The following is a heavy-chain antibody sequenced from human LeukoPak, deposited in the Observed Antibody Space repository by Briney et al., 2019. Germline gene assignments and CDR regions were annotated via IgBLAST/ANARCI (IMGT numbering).Heavy chain of an antibody. D-gene: IGHD3-10*01. CDR1: GYTFTIYY. J-gene: IGHJ3*02. Sequence: ASVKVSFKASGYTFTIYYMHWVRQAPGQGLEWMGIINPSGGSTSYAQKFQGRVTMTRDTSTSTVYMELSSLSSENTAVYYCARPTGFGARDAFDIWGQGTMVTVSS. CDR3: ARPTGFGARDAFDI. CDR2: INPSGGST. V-gene: IGHV1-46*01.